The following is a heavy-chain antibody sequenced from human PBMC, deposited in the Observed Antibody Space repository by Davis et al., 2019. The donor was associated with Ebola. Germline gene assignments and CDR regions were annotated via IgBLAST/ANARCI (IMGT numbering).Heavy chain of an antibody. CDR2: INTANGNK. D-gene: IGHD6-13*01. Sequence: AASVKVSCKASGYTFTDFAMHWVRQAPGQRLEWMGWINTANGNKKYSQKFQGRFTITRDTSASTVYMDLYRLKSEDTAVYFCARGGAAAADYWGQGAQVTVSS. CDR3: ARGGAAAADY. J-gene: IGHJ4*02. CDR1: GYTFTDFA. V-gene: IGHV1-3*04.